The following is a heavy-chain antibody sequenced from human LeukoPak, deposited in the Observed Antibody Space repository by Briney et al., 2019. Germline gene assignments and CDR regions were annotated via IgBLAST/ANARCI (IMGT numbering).Heavy chain of an antibody. CDR1: GYTFTSYG. Sequence: GASVKVSCKASGYTFTSYGISWVRQAPGQGLEWMGRIIPFLNIAIYAQKFQGRVTITADKSTSTGYMELSSLRSEDTAVYYCARGVNDYDSSGYYPLDYWGQGTLVTVSS. D-gene: IGHD3-22*01. V-gene: IGHV1-69*04. CDR3: ARGVNDYDSSGYYPLDY. J-gene: IGHJ4*02. CDR2: IIPFLNIA.